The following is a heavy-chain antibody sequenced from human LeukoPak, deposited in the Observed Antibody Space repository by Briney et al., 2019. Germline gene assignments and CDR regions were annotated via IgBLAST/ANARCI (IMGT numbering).Heavy chain of an antibody. CDR1: GFTFSSYS. CDR2: ISSSSNYI. Sequence: PGGSLRLSCVVSGFTFSSYSMNWVRQAPGKGLEWVSSISSSSNYIYYADSVKGRFTISRDNAKNSLYLQMNSLRVEDTAVYYCARCKNDYGDYVFDYWGQGTLVTVSS. V-gene: IGHV3-21*01. D-gene: IGHD4-17*01. CDR3: ARCKNDYGDYVFDY. J-gene: IGHJ4*02.